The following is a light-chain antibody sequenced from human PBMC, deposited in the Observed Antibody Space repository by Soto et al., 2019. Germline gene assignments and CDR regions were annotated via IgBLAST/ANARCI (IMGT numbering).Light chain of an antibody. CDR3: QSFDSSLSGVV. J-gene: IGLJ2*01. V-gene: IGLV1-40*01. Sequence: QPVLTQPPSVSGAPGQRVTISCTRSSSNIGAGYDVHWYQQFPGTAPKLLIYGNSNRPSGVPDRFSGSKSGTSASLAITGLQAEDEADYYCQSFDSSLSGVVFGGGTKVTVL. CDR1: SSNIGAGYD. CDR2: GNS.